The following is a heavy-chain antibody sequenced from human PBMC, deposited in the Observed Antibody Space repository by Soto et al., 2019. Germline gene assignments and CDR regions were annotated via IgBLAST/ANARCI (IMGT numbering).Heavy chain of an antibody. CDR1: GFTFNNYG. D-gene: IGHD6-25*01. CDR3: AKNRLANSPYYYYCYGMDV. J-gene: IGHJ6*02. Sequence: QVQLVESGGGVVQPGRSLRLSCAASGFTFNNYGMHWVRQAPGKGLEWVAVISYDGSNKYYAESVKGRFTISRDRSKNTLYLQMNSLRAEDSAVYYCAKNRLANSPYYYYCYGMDVWGQGTTVTVSS. V-gene: IGHV3-30*18. CDR2: ISYDGSNK.